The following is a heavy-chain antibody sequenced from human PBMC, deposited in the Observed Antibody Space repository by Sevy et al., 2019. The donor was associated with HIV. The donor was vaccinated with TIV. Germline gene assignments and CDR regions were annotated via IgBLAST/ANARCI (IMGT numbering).Heavy chain of an antibody. CDR2: LNENGGAI. Sequence: GGSLRLSCTASGFTFSSCAMRWARQAPGKGLEWVSGLNENGGAITYADSVRGRFTSSIDNSKNTLYLQINPRRAEDTAVYYCATGGSPDYWGQGTVVTVSS. CDR3: ATGGSPDY. V-gene: IGHV3-23*01. CDR1: GFTFSSCA. J-gene: IGHJ4*02. D-gene: IGHD6-25*01.